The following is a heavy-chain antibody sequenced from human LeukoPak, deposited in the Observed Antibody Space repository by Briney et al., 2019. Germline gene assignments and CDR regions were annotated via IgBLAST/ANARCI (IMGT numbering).Heavy chain of an antibody. CDR2: IWYDGSNK. Sequence: PGMSLRLSCAASGFTFSSYGMHWVRQAPGKGLEWVAVIWYDGSNKDYADSVKGRFTISRDNSKNTLYPQMNSLRAEDTAVYYCVSFYETYWGRGTLVTVSS. CDR1: GFTFSSYG. J-gene: IGHJ4*02. D-gene: IGHD2-2*01. CDR3: VSFYETY. V-gene: IGHV3-33*01.